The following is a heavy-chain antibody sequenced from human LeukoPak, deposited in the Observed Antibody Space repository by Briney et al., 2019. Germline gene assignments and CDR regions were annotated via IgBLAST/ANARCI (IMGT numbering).Heavy chain of an antibody. V-gene: IGHV3-23*01. CDR1: GFTFSSYA. D-gene: IGHD2-21*02. J-gene: IGHJ4*02. Sequence: GGSPRLSCAASGFTFSSYAMSWVRQAPGKGLEWVSAISGSGGSTYYADSVKGRFTISRENSNNTLYLQMNSLKAEDTAVYYCAKDTVETAIFIDDWGQGVLVTVSS. CDR3: AKDTVETAIFIDD. CDR2: ISGSGGST.